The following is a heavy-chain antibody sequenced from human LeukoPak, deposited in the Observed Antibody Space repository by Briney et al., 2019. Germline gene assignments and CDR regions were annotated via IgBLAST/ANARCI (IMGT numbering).Heavy chain of an antibody. CDR1: GGSISSGGYS. V-gene: IGHV4-30-2*01. D-gene: IGHD4-11*01. CDR2: IYHSGST. CDR3: ARGPDSKAIDY. Sequence: ASETLSLTCAVSGGSISSGGYSWSWIRQPPGKGLEWIGYIYHSGSTYYNPSLKSRVTISVDRSKNQFSLKLSSVTAADTAVYYCARGPDSKAIDYWGQGTLVTASP. J-gene: IGHJ4*02.